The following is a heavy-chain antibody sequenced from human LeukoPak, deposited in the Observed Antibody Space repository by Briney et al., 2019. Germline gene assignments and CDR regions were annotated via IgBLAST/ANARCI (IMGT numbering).Heavy chain of an antibody. CDR1: GFTFSSYA. Sequence: GGSLRFSCAASGFTFSSYAMSWVRQAPGKGLKWVSTINDNGAGTYYADSVKGRSTISRDNSYNTVSLQMNSLRDEDTGVYYCAKGLRTGVGPYMGYHYYMDVWGKGATVTVSS. CDR2: INDNGAGT. J-gene: IGHJ6*03. CDR3: AKGLRTGVGPYMGYHYYMDV. D-gene: IGHD3-16*01. V-gene: IGHV3-23*01.